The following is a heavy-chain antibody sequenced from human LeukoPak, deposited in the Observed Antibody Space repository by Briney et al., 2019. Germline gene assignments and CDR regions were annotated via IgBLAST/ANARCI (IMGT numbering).Heavy chain of an antibody. CDR3: ARGAYGSGSYYPDY. CDR2: ISSGGGTI. J-gene: IGHJ4*02. V-gene: IGHV3-11*04. Sequence: GGSLRLSCAASGFTFTDYYMSWIRQAPGKGLEWLSYISSGGGTIYYAASVKGRFTISRDNAENSLFLQVNSLRAEDTAVYYCARGAYGSGSYYPDYWGQGTLVTVSS. CDR1: GFTFTDYY. D-gene: IGHD3-10*01.